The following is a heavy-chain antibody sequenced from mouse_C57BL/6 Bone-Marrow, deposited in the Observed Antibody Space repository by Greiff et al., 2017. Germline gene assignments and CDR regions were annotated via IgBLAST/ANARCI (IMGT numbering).Heavy chain of an antibody. D-gene: IGHD2-1*01. Sequence: DVMLVESGGDLVQPGGSLKLSCAAYEFAFSTYGMSWVRQTPDKRLEWVATISSGGSYTYYPDSVKGRFTISRDNAKNTLYLQMSSLKSEDTAMYYCSTMVTTSAMDYWGQGTSVTVSA. J-gene: IGHJ4*01. V-gene: IGHV5-6*02. CDR1: EFAFSTYG. CDR3: STMVTTSAMDY. CDR2: ISSGGSYT.